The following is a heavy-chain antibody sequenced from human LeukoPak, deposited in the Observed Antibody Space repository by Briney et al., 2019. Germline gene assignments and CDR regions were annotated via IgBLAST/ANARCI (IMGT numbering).Heavy chain of an antibody. Sequence: GASVKVSCKASGYTFTGYYIHWVRQAPGQGLEWMGWINPNSGGTNYAQKFQGRVTMTRDTSISTAYMELSRLRSDDTAVYYCARDLLPGSYRYRYYYYYMDVWGKGTTGTVSS. D-gene: IGHD3-16*02. CDR1: GYTFTGYY. CDR2: INPNSGGT. J-gene: IGHJ6*03. CDR3: ARDLLPGSYRYRYYYYYMDV. V-gene: IGHV1-2*02.